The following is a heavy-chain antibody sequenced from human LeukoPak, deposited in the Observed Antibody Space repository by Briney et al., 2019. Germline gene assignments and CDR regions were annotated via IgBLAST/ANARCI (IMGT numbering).Heavy chain of an antibody. CDR3: AKDRGQLVPKYNWFDP. CDR1: GFTFSSYA. J-gene: IGHJ5*02. D-gene: IGHD6-6*01. Sequence: GGSLRLSCAASGFTFSSYAMNWVRQAPGKGLEWVSAISSSGSSTYYADSVKGRFTISRDNSKNTLYLQMNSLRAEDTAVYYCAKDRGQLVPKYNWFDPWGQGTLVTVSA. V-gene: IGHV3-23*01. CDR2: ISSSGSST.